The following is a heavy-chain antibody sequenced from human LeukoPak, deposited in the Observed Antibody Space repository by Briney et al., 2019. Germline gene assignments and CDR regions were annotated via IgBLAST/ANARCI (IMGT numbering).Heavy chain of an antibody. J-gene: IGHJ3*02. Sequence: PSETLSLTCTVSGGSISSSSYYWGWIRQPPGKGLEWIGSIYYSGSTYYNPSLKSRVTISVDTSKNQFPLKLSSVTAADTAVYYCARQWYDYGGNSPYDAFDIWGQGTMVTVSS. D-gene: IGHD4-23*01. CDR2: IYYSGST. CDR3: ARQWYDYGGNSPYDAFDI. V-gene: IGHV4-39*01. CDR1: GGSISSSSYY.